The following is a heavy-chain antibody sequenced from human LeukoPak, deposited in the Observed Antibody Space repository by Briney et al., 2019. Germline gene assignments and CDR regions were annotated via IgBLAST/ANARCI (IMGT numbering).Heavy chain of an antibody. D-gene: IGHD4-17*01. CDR1: GFTFSTYG. CDR2: IGDSGGST. J-gene: IGHJ4*02. V-gene: IGHV3-23*01. CDR3: AKGGSLTTVTHFDY. Sequence: GGSLRLSCAASGFTFSTYGMNWVRQAPGKGLEWVSGIGDSGGSTYYADSVKGRFTISRDNSKNTLYQQMNSLRAEDTAVYYCAKGGSLTTVTHFDYWGQGTLVTVSS.